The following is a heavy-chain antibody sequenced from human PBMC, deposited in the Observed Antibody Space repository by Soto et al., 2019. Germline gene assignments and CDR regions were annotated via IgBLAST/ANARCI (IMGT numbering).Heavy chain of an antibody. D-gene: IGHD1-1*01. CDR1: GFTFSSYG. CDR2: IWYDGSNK. V-gene: IGHV3-33*01. J-gene: IGHJ4*02. Sequence: SLRLSCAASGFTFSSYGMHWVRQAPGKGLEWVAVIWYDGSNKYYADSVKGRFTISRDNSKNTLYLQTNSLRAEDTAVYYCARGYNWNYYFDYWGQGTLVTVSS. CDR3: ARGYNWNYYFDY.